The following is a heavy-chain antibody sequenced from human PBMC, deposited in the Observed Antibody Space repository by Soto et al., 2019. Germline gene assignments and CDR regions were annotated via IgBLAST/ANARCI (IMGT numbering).Heavy chain of an antibody. V-gene: IGHV3-30*18. CDR1: GFPFSSYG. CDR3: AKDRSNYGRSYLRTGSGYFDY. Sequence: GGSLGLSCAASGFPFSSYGMHWVRQAPGKGLEWVAVISYDGSNKYYAGSVKGRFTISRDNSKNTLYLQMNSLRAEDTAVYYCAKDRSNYGRSYLRTGSGYFDYWGQGTLVTVS. D-gene: IGHD4-4*01. J-gene: IGHJ4*02. CDR2: ISYDGSNK.